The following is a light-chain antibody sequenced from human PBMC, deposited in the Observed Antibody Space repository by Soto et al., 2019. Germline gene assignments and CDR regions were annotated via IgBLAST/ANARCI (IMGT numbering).Light chain of an antibody. Sequence: DIQMTQSPSSLSASVGDRVTITCRASQTITNYLNWYQHKPGKAPQLLIYAASSLQSGVPSRFSGSGSGTDFTLTISSLQPEDFATYFCQQSHITPFTFCPGTKVDIK. V-gene: IGKV1-39*01. CDR1: QTITNY. J-gene: IGKJ3*01. CDR3: QQSHITPFT. CDR2: AAS.